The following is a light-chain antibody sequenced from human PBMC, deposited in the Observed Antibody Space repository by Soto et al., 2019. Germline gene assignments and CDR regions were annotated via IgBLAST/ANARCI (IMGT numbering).Light chain of an antibody. CDR2: TTS. J-gene: IGKJ1*01. CDR1: QSIRSD. Sequence: DIQMTQSPSSLSASVGDRVTITCRASQSIRSDLNWYQQRPGKAPKLLIYTTSNLESGVPSRFSGSGSGTDFTLTISNLQPEDFATYFCKQGFSRPRTFGLGTTVEVK. CDR3: KQGFSRPRT. V-gene: IGKV1-39*01.